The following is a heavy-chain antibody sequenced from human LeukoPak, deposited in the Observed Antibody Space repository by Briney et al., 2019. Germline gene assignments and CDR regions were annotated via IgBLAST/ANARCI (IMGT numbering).Heavy chain of an antibody. Sequence: SETLSLTCTVSGGSISGSSYYWGWIRQPPGKGLEWIGSIYYSGSTYYNPSLKSRVTISVDTSKNQFSLKLSSVTAADTAVYYCARVDYYDSSGYLDYWGQGTLVTVSS. CDR3: ARVDYYDSSGYLDY. CDR2: IYYSGST. J-gene: IGHJ4*02. D-gene: IGHD3-22*01. CDR1: GGSISGSSYY. V-gene: IGHV4-39*07.